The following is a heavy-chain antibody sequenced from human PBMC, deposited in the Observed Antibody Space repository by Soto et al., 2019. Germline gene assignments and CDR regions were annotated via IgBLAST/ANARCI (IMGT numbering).Heavy chain of an antibody. V-gene: IGHV3-49*03. CDR3: ARGGAVAGPTQYYYSYYYMDV. CDR2: IRSKPYGGTT. Sequence: GGSLRLSCTASGFTFGDYAMSWFRQAPGKGLEWVGLIRSKPYGGTTYYAASVKGTFTISRDDYKSITYLQMNSLKSEDTAMYYCARGGAVAGPTQYYYSYYYMDVWGKGTTVTVSS. CDR1: GFTFGDYA. D-gene: IGHD6-19*01. J-gene: IGHJ6*03.